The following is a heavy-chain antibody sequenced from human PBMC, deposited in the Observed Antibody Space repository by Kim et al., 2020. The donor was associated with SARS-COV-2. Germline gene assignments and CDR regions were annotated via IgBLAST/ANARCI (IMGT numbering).Heavy chain of an antibody. CDR3: ARLKNWNLAYFDL. V-gene: IGHV4-39*01. J-gene: IGHJ2*01. D-gene: IGHD1-1*01. Sequence: YNPSLKSRVTISVDTSKNQFSLKLSSVTAADTAVYYCARLKNWNLAYFDLWGRGTLVTVSS.